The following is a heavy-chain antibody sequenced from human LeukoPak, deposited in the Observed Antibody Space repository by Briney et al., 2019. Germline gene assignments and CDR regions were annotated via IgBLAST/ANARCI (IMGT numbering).Heavy chain of an antibody. CDR3: AKDQLRFLEWLLGDFDY. V-gene: IGHV3-30*02. CDR2: IRYDGSNK. Sequence: PGGSLRLSCAASGFTFSSYGMHWVRQAPGKGLEWVAFIRYDGSNKYYADSVKGRFTISRDNSKNTLYLQMNSLRAEDTAVYYCAKDQLRFLEWLLGDFDYWGQGTLVTVSS. CDR1: GFTFSSYG. J-gene: IGHJ4*02. D-gene: IGHD3-3*01.